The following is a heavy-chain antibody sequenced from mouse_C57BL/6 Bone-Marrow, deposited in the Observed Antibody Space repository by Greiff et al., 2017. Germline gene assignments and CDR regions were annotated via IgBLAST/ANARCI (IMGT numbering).Heavy chain of an antibody. CDR2: IWRGGST. CDR1: GFSFTSYG. D-gene: IGHD4-1*01. V-gene: IGHV2-2*01. J-gene: IGHJ3*01. Sequence: VQLQEPGPGLVQPSQCLSMSCTVSGFSFTSYGVHWVRQSPGQGLEWLGVIWRGGSTDYNAAIISRLSISKDNSTSQVFFKMNSMQADDTAIYSCSRNRGSGRRFAYWGQGTLVTVSA. CDR3: SRNRGSGRRFAY.